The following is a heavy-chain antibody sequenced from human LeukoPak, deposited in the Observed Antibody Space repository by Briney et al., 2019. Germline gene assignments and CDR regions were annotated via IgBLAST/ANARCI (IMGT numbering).Heavy chain of an antibody. D-gene: IGHD6-13*01. CDR3: AGDIAAVNIPGSRLDP. J-gene: IGHJ5*02. V-gene: IGHV4-59*08. CDR2: ISYSGIT. Sequence: SETLYLTCTVSGGSISSDFWSWIRQPPGKGLEWIGYISYSGITNYNPSLKSRVTISVDTSKNQFSLRLRSVTAADTAVYFCAGDIAAVNIPGSRLDPWGQGTLVTVSS. CDR1: GGSISSDF.